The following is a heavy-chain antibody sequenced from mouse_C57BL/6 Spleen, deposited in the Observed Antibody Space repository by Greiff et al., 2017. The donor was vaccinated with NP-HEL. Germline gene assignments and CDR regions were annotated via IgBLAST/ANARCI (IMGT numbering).Heavy chain of an antibody. Sequence: VQLQQSGAELVKPGASVKISCKASGYAFSSYWMNWVKQRPGKGLEWIGQIYPGAGDTNYNGKFKGKATLTADKSSSTAYMQLSSLTSEDSAVYFCARSGGSSYFDYWGQGTTLTVSS. CDR3: ARSGGSSYFDY. D-gene: IGHD1-1*01. V-gene: IGHV1-80*01. CDR2: IYPGAGDT. J-gene: IGHJ2*01. CDR1: GYAFSSYW.